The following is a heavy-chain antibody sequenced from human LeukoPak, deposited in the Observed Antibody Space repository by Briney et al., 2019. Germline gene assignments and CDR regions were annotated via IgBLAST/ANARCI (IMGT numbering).Heavy chain of an antibody. V-gene: IGHV3-23*01. J-gene: IGHJ4*02. Sequence: TGGSLRLSCAASGFSFSSYAMSWVRQAPGKGLEWVSGISGSGGTTYYADSVKGRFTISRDNSKNTLYLQMNSLRAEDTAVYYCARDGHYYDSSGYYSRIDYWGQGTLVTVSS. CDR3: ARDGHYYDSSGYYSRIDY. D-gene: IGHD3-22*01. CDR2: ISGSGGTT. CDR1: GFSFSSYA.